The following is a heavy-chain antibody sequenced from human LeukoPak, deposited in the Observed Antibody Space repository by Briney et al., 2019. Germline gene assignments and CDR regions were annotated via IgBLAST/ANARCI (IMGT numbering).Heavy chain of an antibody. V-gene: IGHV3-21*01. CDR2: ISSSSSYI. Sequence: PGGSLRLSCAASGFTFSSYSMNWVRQAPGKGLEWVSSISSSSSYIYYADSEKGRFTISRDNAKNSLYLQMNSLRAEDTAVYYCARELRSVGALSYWGQGTLVTVSS. D-gene: IGHD1-26*01. J-gene: IGHJ4*02. CDR1: GFTFSSYS. CDR3: ARELRSVGALSY.